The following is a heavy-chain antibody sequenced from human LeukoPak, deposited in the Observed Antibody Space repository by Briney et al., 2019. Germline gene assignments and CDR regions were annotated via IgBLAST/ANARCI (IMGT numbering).Heavy chain of an antibody. J-gene: IGHJ4*02. V-gene: IGHV3-21*01. CDR3: ARALPRSSWTGPFDY. D-gene: IGHD6-13*01. CDR1: GFTFSSYS. Sequence: GSLRLSCAASGFTFSSYSMNWVRQAPGKGLEWVSSISSSSSYIYYADSVKGRFTISRDNAKNSLYLQMNSLRAEDTAVYYCARALPRSSWTGPFDYWGQGTLVTVSS. CDR2: ISSSSSYI.